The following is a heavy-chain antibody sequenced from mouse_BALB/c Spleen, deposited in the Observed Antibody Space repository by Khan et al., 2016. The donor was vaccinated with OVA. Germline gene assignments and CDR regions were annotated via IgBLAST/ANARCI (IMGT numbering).Heavy chain of an antibody. CDR3: AREEALYYFDY. V-gene: IGHV1-76*01. CDR1: GYTFTRYW. Sequence: QVQLKESGTELVRPGASVKLSCKTSGYTFTRYWIHWIKQRSGQGLEWIARIYPGTGNTYYNEKFNGKASLTADKSYSTAYMHLSSLKSEDSAVYFCAREEALYYFDYWGQGTTLTVSS. D-gene: IGHD3-2*02. CDR2: IYPGTGNT. J-gene: IGHJ2*01.